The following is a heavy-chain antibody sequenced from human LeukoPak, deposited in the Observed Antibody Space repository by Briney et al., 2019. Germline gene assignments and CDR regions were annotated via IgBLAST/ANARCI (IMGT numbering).Heavy chain of an antibody. J-gene: IGHJ6*04. CDR1: GGSISSGCYY. Sequence: SETLSLTCTVSGGSISSGCYYWSWIRQPAGKGLEWIGRIYTSGSTNYNPSLKSRVTISVDTSKNQFSLKLSSVTAADTAVYYCARGIGFSDVWRKGTTVTVSS. D-gene: IGHD6-25*01. CDR2: IYTSGST. CDR3: ARGIGFSDV. V-gene: IGHV4-61*02.